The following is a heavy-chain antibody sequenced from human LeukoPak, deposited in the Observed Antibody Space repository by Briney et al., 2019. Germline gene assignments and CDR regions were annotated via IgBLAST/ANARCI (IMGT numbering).Heavy chain of an antibody. Sequence: GGSLRLSCAASGFTFSNYGMHWVRQAPGKGLEWVAHIRFDESDKYYADSVKGRFTISRDNAKNSLYLQMNSLRAEDTALYYCARVSDISVAAYFDYWGQGTLVTVSS. D-gene: IGHD6-19*01. CDR3: ARVSDISVAAYFDY. CDR1: GFTFSNYG. V-gene: IGHV3-30*02. CDR2: IRFDESDK. J-gene: IGHJ4*02.